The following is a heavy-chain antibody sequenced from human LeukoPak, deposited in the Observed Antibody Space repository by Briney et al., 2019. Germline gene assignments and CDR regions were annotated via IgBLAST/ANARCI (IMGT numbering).Heavy chain of an antibody. D-gene: IGHD6-13*01. CDR2: IYTSGST. CDR3: ARHRQLVLPIWDY. Sequence: ASETLSLTCTVSGGSISSYYWSWIRQPPGKGLEWIGYIYTSGSTNYNPSLKSRVTISVDTSKNQFSLKLSSVTAAETAVYYCARHRQLVLPIWDYWGQGTLVTVSS. J-gene: IGHJ4*02. V-gene: IGHV4-4*09. CDR1: GGSISSYY.